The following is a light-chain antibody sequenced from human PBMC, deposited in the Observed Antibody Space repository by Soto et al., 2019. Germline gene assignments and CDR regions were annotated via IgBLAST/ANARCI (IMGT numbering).Light chain of an antibody. J-gene: IGKJ1*01. CDR3: QQSYSSPPT. CDR2: AAS. Sequence: DIHMTQSPSSLSASVEDRVIITCRASQSISNHLNWYQQKPGKAPKLLIFAASSLQSGVPLRFSGSRSGPDFTLTISSLQPEDFATYYCQQSYSSPPTFGQGTKVDI. V-gene: IGKV1-39*01. CDR1: QSISNH.